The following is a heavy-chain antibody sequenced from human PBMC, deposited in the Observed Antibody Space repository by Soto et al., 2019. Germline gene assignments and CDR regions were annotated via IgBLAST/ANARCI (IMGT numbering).Heavy chain of an antibody. CDR2: IYWHDDK. CDR3: AHRGGATVGLYYFDY. Sequence: SGPTLVNPPPTLTLTCTFSGFSLSTTGGGGSSIREPPGKALEWLALIYWHDDKRYSPSLESRLTITKDTSKHQVVLTMTNMDPVDTATYYCAHRGGATVGLYYFDYWGQGALVTASS. D-gene: IGHD3-16*01. CDR1: GFSLSTTGGG. J-gene: IGHJ4*02. V-gene: IGHV2-5*01.